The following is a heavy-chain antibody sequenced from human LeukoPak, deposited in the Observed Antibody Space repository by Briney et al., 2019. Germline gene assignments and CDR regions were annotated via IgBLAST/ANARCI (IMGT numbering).Heavy chain of an antibody. D-gene: IGHD2-15*01. J-gene: IGHJ4*02. CDR1: GGSISTYY. CDR3: SRRVASRPVYCFDY. Sequence: PSETLSLTCTVSGGSISTYYWSWIRQPPGKGLEWIGYVYYSGSTKYNPSLTSRVTISVDTSKNQFSLKLSSETAADTAIYYCSRRVASRPVYCFDYWGQGKLVTVPS. CDR2: VYYSGST. V-gene: IGHV4-59*01.